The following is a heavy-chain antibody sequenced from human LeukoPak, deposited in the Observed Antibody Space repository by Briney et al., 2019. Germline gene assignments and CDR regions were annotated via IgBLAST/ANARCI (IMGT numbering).Heavy chain of an antibody. CDR1: GFTFSSHA. Sequence: GGSLRLSCSASGFTFSSHAMHWVRQAPGKGLEWVANIKQDGSEKYYVDSVKGRFTISRDNAKNSLYLQMNSLRAEDTAVYYCAGGVHYYDSSGYYYGYWGQGTLVTVSS. CDR2: IKQDGSEK. V-gene: IGHV3-7*01. CDR3: AGGVHYYDSSGYYYGY. D-gene: IGHD3-22*01. J-gene: IGHJ4*02.